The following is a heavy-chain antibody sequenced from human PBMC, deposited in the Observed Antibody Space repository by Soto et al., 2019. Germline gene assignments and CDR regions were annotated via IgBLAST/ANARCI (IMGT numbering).Heavy chain of an antibody. CDR3: ARDSGYSSSWYPSYYYGMDV. Sequence: QVQLVQSGAEVKKPEASVKVSCKASGYTFTSYGISWVRQAPGQGLEWMGWISAYNGNTNYAQKLQGRVTMTTDTSTSTAYMELRSLRSDDTAVYYCARDSGYSSSWYPSYYYGMDVWGQGTTVTVSS. CDR1: GYTFTSYG. J-gene: IGHJ6*02. V-gene: IGHV1-18*04. CDR2: ISAYNGNT. D-gene: IGHD6-13*01.